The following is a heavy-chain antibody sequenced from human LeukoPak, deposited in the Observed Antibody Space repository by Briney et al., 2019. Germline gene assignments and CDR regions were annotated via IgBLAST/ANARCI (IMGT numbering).Heavy chain of an antibody. Sequence: VSGPTLVNPTQTLTLTCTFSGFSLNTNGVSVGWIRQPPGKALEWLALIYWDDEKFYSPSLESRLTITKDTSKNQVVLRMTNMFPVDTAAYYCAHRPGGHTFDYWGQGTLVTVSS. V-gene: IGHV2-5*02. J-gene: IGHJ4*02. CDR2: IYWDDEK. CDR3: AHRPGGHTFDY. D-gene: IGHD3-16*01. CDR1: GFSLNTNGVS.